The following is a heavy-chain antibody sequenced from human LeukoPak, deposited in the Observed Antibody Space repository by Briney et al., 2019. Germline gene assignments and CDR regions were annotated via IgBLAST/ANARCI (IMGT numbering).Heavy chain of an antibody. CDR3: AAYSGYGSYFDY. D-gene: IGHD5-12*01. CDR2: ISGGGGST. V-gene: IGHV3-23*01. J-gene: IGHJ4*02. Sequence: PGGSLRLSCAASGFTFSSYAMSWVRQAPGKGLEWVSAISGGGGSTYYADSVKGRFTISRDNSKNTLYLQMNSLRAEDTAVYYCAAYSGYGSYFDYSGQGTLVTVSS. CDR1: GFTFSSYA.